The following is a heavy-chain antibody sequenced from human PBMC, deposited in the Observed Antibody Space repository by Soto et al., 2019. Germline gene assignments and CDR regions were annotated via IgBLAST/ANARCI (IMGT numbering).Heavy chain of an antibody. CDR2: INQDGSQK. Sequence: PGGSLRLSCAASGFTFSINWMSWVRQTPEKGLECVANINQDGSQKYYVDSVKGRFTISRDNARNSLDLQMDSLRAEDTAVYYCATSMGRGGNDYWGLGPLVTVSS. CDR3: ATSMGRGGNDY. CDR1: GFTFSINW. D-gene: IGHD3-10*01. V-gene: IGHV3-7*01. J-gene: IGHJ4*02.